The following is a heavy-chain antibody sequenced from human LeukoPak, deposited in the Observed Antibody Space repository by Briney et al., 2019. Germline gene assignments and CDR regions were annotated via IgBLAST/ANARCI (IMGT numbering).Heavy chain of an antibody. CDR3: ARSIRGYSSGWYYFDY. CDR2: IYTSEST. V-gene: IGHV4-4*07. Sequence: SETLSLTCTVSGDSISNYYWSWIRQPAGKGLEWIGRIYTSESTDYNPSLKSRVTMSVDTSKNQFSLNLSSATAADTAVYYCARSIRGYSSGWYYFDYWGQGTLITVSS. D-gene: IGHD6-19*01. CDR1: GDSISNYY. J-gene: IGHJ4*02.